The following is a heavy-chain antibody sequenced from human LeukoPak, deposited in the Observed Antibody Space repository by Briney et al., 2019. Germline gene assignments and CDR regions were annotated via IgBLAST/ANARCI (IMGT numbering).Heavy chain of an antibody. CDR2: IYPGDSDT. CDR3: VRRTTVTSHWYFDL. CDR1: GDIFINNW. D-gene: IGHD4-17*01. Sequence: GESLKISCKDSGDIFINNWIGWVRQMPGKGLEYVGVIYPGDSDTRYSPPFQGQVTISADKSINTAYLQWSSLRASDTAMYYCVRRTTVTSHWYFDLWGRGTLVTVSS. J-gene: IGHJ2*01. V-gene: IGHV5-51*01.